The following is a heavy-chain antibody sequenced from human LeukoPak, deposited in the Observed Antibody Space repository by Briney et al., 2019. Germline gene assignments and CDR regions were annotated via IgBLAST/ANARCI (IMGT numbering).Heavy chain of an antibody. CDR1: GFTFSTYA. Sequence: PGGSLRLSCAASGFTFSTYAMSWVRQAPGKGLEWISGISGSGGTHYADSVKARFTISRDNSKNTLYLQMYSLTAEDTAIYYCAKGVVGHVVGSWGQGALATVSS. CDR3: AKGVVGHVVGS. J-gene: IGHJ4*02. V-gene: IGHV3-23*01. D-gene: IGHD3-16*01. CDR2: ISGSGGT.